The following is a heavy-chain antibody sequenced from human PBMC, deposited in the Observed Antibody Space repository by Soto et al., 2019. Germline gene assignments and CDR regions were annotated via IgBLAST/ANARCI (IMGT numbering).Heavy chain of an antibody. CDR3: ARDMSLPRRYCISTSCYGGADY. J-gene: IGHJ4*02. CDR1: GFTFSSYA. CDR2: ISYDGSNK. D-gene: IGHD2-2*01. Sequence: QVQLVESGGGVVQPGRSLRLSCAASGFTFSSYAMHWVRQAPGKGLEWVAVISYDGSNKYYADSVKGRFTISRDNSKNTLYLQMNSLRAEDTAVYYCARDMSLPRRYCISTSCYGGADYWGQGTLVTVSS. V-gene: IGHV3-30-3*01.